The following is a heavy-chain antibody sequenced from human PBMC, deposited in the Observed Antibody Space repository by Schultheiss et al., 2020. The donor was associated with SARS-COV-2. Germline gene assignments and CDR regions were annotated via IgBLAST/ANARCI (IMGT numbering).Heavy chain of an antibody. J-gene: IGHJ4*02. CDR3: ARGPPNCSGGSCYEY. CDR1: GGSFSGYY. Sequence: SETLSLTCAVYGGSFSGYYWSWIRQPPGKGLEWIGEINHSGSTNYNPSLKSRVTISVDTSKNQFSLKLSSVTAADTAVYYCARGPPNCSGGSCYEYWGQGTLVTVSS. D-gene: IGHD2-15*01. V-gene: IGHV4-34*01. CDR2: INHSGST.